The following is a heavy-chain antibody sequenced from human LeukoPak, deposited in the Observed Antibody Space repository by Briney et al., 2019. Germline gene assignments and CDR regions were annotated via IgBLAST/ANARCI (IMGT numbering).Heavy chain of an antibody. Sequence: GGSLRLSCAASGFTFSNYVMGWVRQPPGEGLQWVSVISGSGITTYYARSVKGRFTISRDNSKNTLYLQMNNLRAEDAAIYYCAKTGLYSSSSRGYFDYWGQGTLVTVSS. D-gene: IGHD6-6*01. CDR3: AKTGLYSSSSRGYFDY. CDR1: GFTFSNYV. J-gene: IGHJ4*02. CDR2: ISGSGITT. V-gene: IGHV3-23*01.